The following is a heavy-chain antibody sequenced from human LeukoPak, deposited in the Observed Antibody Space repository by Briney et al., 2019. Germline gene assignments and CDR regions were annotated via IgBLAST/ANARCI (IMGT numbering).Heavy chain of an antibody. V-gene: IGHV3-21*01. CDR2: ISGTSRSTYI. CDR3: ARPSINDYGDFGY. J-gene: IGHJ4*02. CDR1: GFTFSTYN. Sequence: GGSLRLSCAASGFTFSTYNMHWVRQAPGKGLEWVSSISGTSRSTYIYYADSVKGRFTISRDNAENSLYLQMNGLRAEDTAVYYCARPSINDYGDFGYWGQGTLVTVSS. D-gene: IGHD4-17*01.